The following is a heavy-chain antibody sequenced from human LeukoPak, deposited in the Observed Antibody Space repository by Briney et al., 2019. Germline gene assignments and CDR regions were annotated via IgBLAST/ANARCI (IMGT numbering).Heavy chain of an antibody. J-gene: IGHJ6*02. CDR1: GYTFTSYG. CDR2: IIPIFGTA. V-gene: IGHV1-69*13. Sequence: SVKVSCKASGYTFTSYGISWVRQAPGQGLEWMGGIIPIFGTANYAQKFQSRVTITADESTSTAYMELSSLRSEDTAVYYCARDTSLYYYGMDVWGQGTTVTVSS. CDR3: ARDTSLYYYGMDV.